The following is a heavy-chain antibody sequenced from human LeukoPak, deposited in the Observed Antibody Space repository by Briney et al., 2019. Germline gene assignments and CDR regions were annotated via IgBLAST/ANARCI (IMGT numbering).Heavy chain of an antibody. V-gene: IGHV4-39*01. CDR2: IYYTGNT. J-gene: IGHJ4*02. D-gene: IGHD3/OR15-3a*01. CDR3: ARQTGSGLFTLP. CDR1: GGSISSSNW. Sequence: KPSETLSLTCAVSGGSISSSNWWSWVRQPPGKGLEWIGSIYYTGNTYYNASLKSRVTISIDTSKNQISLRLTSVTAADTAMYYCARQTGSGLFTLPGGQGTLVTVSS.